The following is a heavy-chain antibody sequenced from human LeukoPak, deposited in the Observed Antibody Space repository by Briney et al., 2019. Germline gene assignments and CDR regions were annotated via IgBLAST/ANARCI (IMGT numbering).Heavy chain of an antibody. CDR3: ARASDDILTGYYVTYFDY. D-gene: IGHD3-9*01. V-gene: IGHV4-30-2*01. CDR2: IYHSGST. CDR1: GGSISSGGYS. J-gene: IGHJ4*02. Sequence: PSETLSLTCAVSGGSISSGGYSWSWIRQPPGKGLEWIGYIYHSGSTYYNPSLKSRVTISVDRSKNQFSLKLSSVTAADTAVYYCARASDDILTGYYVTYFDYWGQGTLVTVSS.